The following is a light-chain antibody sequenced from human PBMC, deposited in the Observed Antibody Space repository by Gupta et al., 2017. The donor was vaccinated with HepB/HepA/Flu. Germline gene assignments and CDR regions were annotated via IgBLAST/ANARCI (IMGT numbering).Light chain of an antibody. V-gene: IGLV2-14*01. CDR3: SSYASSNIV. J-gene: IGLJ2*01. CDR2: DVS. CDR1: SSDIGAYNY. Sequence: QSALTQHASVSGTSGQSITIACTGTSSDIGAYNYVSWYQQHPGKAPKLLIFDVSNRPSGVSNRFSGSKSGNTASLTISGLQAEDEADYYCSSYASSNIVFGGGTKLTVL.